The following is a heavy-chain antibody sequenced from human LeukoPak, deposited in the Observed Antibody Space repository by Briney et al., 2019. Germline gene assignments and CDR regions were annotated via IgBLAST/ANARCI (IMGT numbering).Heavy chain of an antibody. V-gene: IGHV3-43*02. D-gene: IGHD2/OR15-2a*01. CDR3: VKDSPIERFQH. Sequence: PGGSLRLSCAASGFTFDEYAMHWVRQAPGKGLEWVSLISGDGISTYYADSVKGRSTISRDNSKNSLYLQMNGLRTQDTALYYCVKDSPIERFQHWGQGTLVTVSS. J-gene: IGHJ1*01. CDR1: GFTFDEYA. CDR2: ISGDGIST.